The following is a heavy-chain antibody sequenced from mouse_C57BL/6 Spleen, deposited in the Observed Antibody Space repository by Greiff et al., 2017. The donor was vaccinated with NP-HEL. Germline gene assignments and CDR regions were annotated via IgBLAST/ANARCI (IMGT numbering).Heavy chain of an antibody. V-gene: IGHV1-50*01. D-gene: IGHD1-3*01. J-gene: IGHJ3*01. CDR1: GYTFTSYW. CDR3: ANRVSGAWFAY. CDR2: IDPSDSYT. Sequence: QVQLQQPGAELVKPGASVKLSCKASGYTFTSYWMQWVKQRPGQGLEWIGEIDPSDSYTNYNQKIKGMATLTVDTYSSTAYMQHSSQASENSAVYCCANRVSGAWFAYWGQGTLVTVSA.